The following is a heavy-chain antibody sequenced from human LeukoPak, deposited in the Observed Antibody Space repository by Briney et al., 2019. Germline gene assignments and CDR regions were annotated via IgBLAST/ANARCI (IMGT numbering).Heavy chain of an antibody. V-gene: IGHV1-18*01. CDR3: AAEYSDNPLGY. CDR1: GYTFTSYG. CDR2: ISAYNGNT. J-gene: IGHJ4*02. D-gene: IGHD5-12*01. Sequence: ASVKVSCKASGYTFTSYGISWVRQAPGQGLEWMGWISAYNGNTNYAQKLQGRVTMTTDTSTSTAYMELRSLRSNDTAVYYCAAEYSDNPLGYWGQGTLVTVSS.